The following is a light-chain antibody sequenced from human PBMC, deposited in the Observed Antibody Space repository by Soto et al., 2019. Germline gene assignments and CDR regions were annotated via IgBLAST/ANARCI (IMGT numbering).Light chain of an antibody. CDR2: SAS. CDR1: QSVNNK. CDR3: QQYVSWPVT. V-gene: IGKV3-15*01. Sequence: EIVMTQSPATLSVSPGERATLSCRASQSVNNKLAWYQQTPGQAPRLLIYSASTRATNIPARFSGSGSGTEFTLTISRLQSEDFAVYSCQQYVSWPVTFGGATKVEIK. J-gene: IGKJ4*01.